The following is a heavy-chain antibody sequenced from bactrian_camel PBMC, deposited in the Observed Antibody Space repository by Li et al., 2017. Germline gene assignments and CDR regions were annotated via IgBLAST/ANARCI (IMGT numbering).Heavy chain of an antibody. D-gene: IGHD3*01. V-gene: IGHV3S40*01. Sequence: DVQLVESGGGLVQPGESLRLSCAGSGFTFSSYYMNWVRQAPGKGLEWVSSLYTGSGIKYYADSVKGRFTLSRGNAQNTVYLQMNGLKPEDTAVYYCLRRNTDDNFSFDYWGQGTQVTVS. CDR2: LYTGSGIK. CDR3: LRRNTDDNFSFDY. J-gene: IGHJ6*01. CDR1: GFTFSSYY.